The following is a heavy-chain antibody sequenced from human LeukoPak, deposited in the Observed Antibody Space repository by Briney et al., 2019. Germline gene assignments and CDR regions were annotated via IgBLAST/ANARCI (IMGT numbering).Heavy chain of an antibody. CDR1: GYTFTDYY. CDR2: VDPEDGET. Sequence: ATVKLSCKVSGYTFTDYYMHWVQQAPGKGLEWMGLVDPEDGETIYAEKFQGRVTITADTSTDTAYMELSSLRSEDTAVYYCATRGKVAARPPGYYYYMDVWGKGTTVTVSS. CDR3: ATRGKVAARPPGYYYYMDV. V-gene: IGHV1-69-2*01. D-gene: IGHD6-6*01. J-gene: IGHJ6*03.